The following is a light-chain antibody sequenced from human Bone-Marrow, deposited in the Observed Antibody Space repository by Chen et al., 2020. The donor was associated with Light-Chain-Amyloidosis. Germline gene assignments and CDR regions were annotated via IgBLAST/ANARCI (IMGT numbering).Light chain of an antibody. CDR2: AAS. V-gene: IGKV1-39*01. CDR1: QSISNY. CDR3: QQSYSTPYT. J-gene: IGKJ2*01. Sequence: DIQMTQSPSSLSASVGDRVTITCRASQSISNYLKWYQQKPGKAPKLLIYAASSLQSGVPSRFSGSGSGTDFTLTISRLQPEDFATYYCQQSYSTPYTFGQGTKLGI.